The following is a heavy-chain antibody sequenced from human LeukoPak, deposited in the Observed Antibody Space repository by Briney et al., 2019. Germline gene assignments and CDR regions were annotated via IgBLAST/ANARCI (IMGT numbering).Heavy chain of an antibody. V-gene: IGHV1-69*01. CDR3: ARAEAAGIPAAMPLMWYYYYMDV. J-gene: IGHJ6*03. CDR1: GGTFSSYA. CDR2: IIPIFGTA. Sequence: SAKVSCKASGGTFSSYAISWVRQAPGQGLEWMGGIIPIFGTANYAQKFQGRVTITADESTSTAYMELSSLRSEDTAVYYCARAEAAGIPAAMPLMWYYYYMDVWGKGTTVTVSS. D-gene: IGHD2-2*01.